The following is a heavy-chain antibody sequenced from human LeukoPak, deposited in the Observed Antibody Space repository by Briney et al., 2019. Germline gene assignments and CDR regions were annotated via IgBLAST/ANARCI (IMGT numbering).Heavy chain of an antibody. CDR3: ARGTGYGGNYHFDY. Sequence: GGSLRLSCAASGFTFDDYGMSWVRQAPGKGLEWVSGINWNGGRTGYADSVKGRFTISRDNAKNSLDLQMNSLRAEDTALYYCARGTGYGGNYHFDYWGQGTLVTVSS. CDR2: INWNGGRT. D-gene: IGHD4-23*01. V-gene: IGHV3-20*04. CDR1: GFTFDDYG. J-gene: IGHJ4*02.